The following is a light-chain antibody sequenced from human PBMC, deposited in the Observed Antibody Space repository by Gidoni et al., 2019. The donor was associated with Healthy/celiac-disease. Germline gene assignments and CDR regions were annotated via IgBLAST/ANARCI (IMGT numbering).Light chain of an antibody. CDR2: GAS. J-gene: IGKJ1*01. CDR3: QPYNNWPLT. Sequence: EIVMTQSPATLSVSPGERATLSCRASQSVSSNLAWYQQKPGQAPRLLIYGASTRATGIPARFSGSGSGTEFTRTINSLQSEDFAVYYCQPYNNWPLTFGQGTKVEIK. V-gene: IGKV3-15*01. CDR1: QSVSSN.